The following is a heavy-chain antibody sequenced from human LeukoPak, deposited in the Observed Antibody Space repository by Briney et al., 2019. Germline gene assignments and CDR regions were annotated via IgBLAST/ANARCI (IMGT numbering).Heavy chain of an antibody. CDR1: GFTFSSYW. V-gene: IGHV3-74*01. J-gene: IGHJ3*02. CDR3: ARDPYYYDSSGYYSDAFDI. CDR2: INSDGSST. D-gene: IGHD3-22*01. Sequence: PGGSLRLSCAASGFTFSSYWMHWVRHAPGKGLVWVSRINSDGSSTSYADSVTGRFTISRDNAKNTLDLQMNSLRAEDTAVYYCARDPYYYDSSGYYSDAFDIWGQGTMVTVS.